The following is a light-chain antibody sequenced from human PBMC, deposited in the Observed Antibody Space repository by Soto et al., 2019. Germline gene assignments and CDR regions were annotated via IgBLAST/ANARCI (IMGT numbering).Light chain of an antibody. Sequence: QSVLTQPPPASGSPGQSVTISCTGTSSDVGGYNYVSWYQQHPGKAPKLMIYEVSKRPSGVPDRFSGSKSGNTASLTVSGLQAEDEADYYCSSYAGSNVVFGGGTKLTVL. CDR3: SSYAGSNVV. CDR2: EVS. CDR1: SSDVGGYNY. V-gene: IGLV2-8*01. J-gene: IGLJ2*01.